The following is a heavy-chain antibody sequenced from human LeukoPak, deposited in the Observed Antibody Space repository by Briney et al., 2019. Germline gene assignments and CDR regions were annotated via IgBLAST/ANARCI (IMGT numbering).Heavy chain of an antibody. CDR3: ASSELDQLLFGGPLGY. Sequence: ASVKVSCKTSGYTFTSYYIHWVRQAPGQGLEWMGTINPNSGSTTYAQKVQDGVTMTRDTSTSTVHMELSSLRSDDTAVYYCASSELDQLLFGGPLGYWGQGTLVTVSS. D-gene: IGHD2-2*01. V-gene: IGHV1-46*01. CDR1: GYTFTSYY. J-gene: IGHJ4*02. CDR2: INPNSGST.